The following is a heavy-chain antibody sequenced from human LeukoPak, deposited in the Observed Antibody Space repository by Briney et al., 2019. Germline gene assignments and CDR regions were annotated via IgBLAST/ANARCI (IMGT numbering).Heavy chain of an antibody. CDR1: GGSISSYY. D-gene: IGHD3-3*01. J-gene: IGHJ6*03. CDR3: ARHSRRFWSGYYKNYYYYYMDV. CDR2: IYYSGST. Sequence: SETLSLTCTVSGGSISSYYWSWIRQPPGKGPEWIGYIYYSGSTNYNPSLKSRVTISVDTSKNQFSLKLSSVTAADTAVYYCARHSRRFWSGYYKNYYYYYMDVWGKGTTVTVSS. V-gene: IGHV4-59*08.